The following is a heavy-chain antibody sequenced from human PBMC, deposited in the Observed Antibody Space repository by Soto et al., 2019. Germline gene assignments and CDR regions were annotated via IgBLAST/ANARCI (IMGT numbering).Heavy chain of an antibody. CDR3: ARVDCSTTTCYYYGFDV. V-gene: IGHV3-30-3*01. Sequence: QVHLEESGGGVVQPGGSLRLSGAGSGFDFSGYTIHWVRQAPGKGLEWVAVISYDGSDKYYADSVKGRFTISRDNAKKTLYLQMNSLRIEDTAVYYCARVDCSTTTCYYYGFDVWGQGTTVTVSS. CDR2: ISYDGSDK. CDR1: GFDFSGYT. J-gene: IGHJ6*02. D-gene: IGHD2-2*01.